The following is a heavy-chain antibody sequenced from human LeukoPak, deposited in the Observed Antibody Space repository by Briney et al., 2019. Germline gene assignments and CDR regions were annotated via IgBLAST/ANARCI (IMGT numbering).Heavy chain of an antibody. Sequence: SETLSLTCTVSGGSISSYYWSWIRQPPGKGLEWIGYIYYSGSTNYNPSLKSRVTISVDTSKNQFSLKLSSVTAAVTAVYYCARPSCSGLFPIDYWGQGTLVNVSS. V-gene: IGHV4-59*08. J-gene: IGHJ4*02. CDR2: IYYSGST. CDR3: ARPSCSGLFPIDY. CDR1: GGSISSYY. D-gene: IGHD6-19*01.